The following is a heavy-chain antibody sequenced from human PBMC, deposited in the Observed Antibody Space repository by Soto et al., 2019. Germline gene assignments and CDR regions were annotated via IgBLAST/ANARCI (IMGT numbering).Heavy chain of an antibody. CDR2: INAGNGNT. Sequence: ASVKVSCKASGYTFTSYAMHWVRQAPGQRLEWMGWINAGNGNTKYSQKFQGRVTITRDTSASTAYMELSSLRSEDTAVYYCARVYYYDSSGYYNWFDPWGQGTLVTVSS. V-gene: IGHV1-3*01. CDR1: GYTFTSYA. D-gene: IGHD3-22*01. CDR3: ARVYYYDSSGYYNWFDP. J-gene: IGHJ5*02.